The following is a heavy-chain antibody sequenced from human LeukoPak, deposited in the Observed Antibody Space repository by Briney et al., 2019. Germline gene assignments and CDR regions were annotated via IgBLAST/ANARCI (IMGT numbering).Heavy chain of an antibody. CDR2: IYTSGST. D-gene: IGHD5-18*01. CDR1: GGSISSYY. Sequence: SETLSLTCTVSGGSISSYYWSWIRQPAGKGLEWIGRIYTSGSTNCNPSLKSRVTMSVDTSKNQFSLKLSSVTAADTAVYYCARAIEDSYGYKLYYYYYYMDVWGKGTTVTVSS. CDR3: ARAIEDSYGYKLYYYYYYMDV. V-gene: IGHV4-4*07. J-gene: IGHJ6*03.